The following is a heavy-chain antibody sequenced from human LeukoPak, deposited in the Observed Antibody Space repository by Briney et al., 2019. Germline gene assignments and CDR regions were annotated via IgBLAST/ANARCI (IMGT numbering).Heavy chain of an antibody. D-gene: IGHD5-12*01. CDR1: GFTFSSYG. CDR3: AKWANSGYGYFDY. V-gene: IGHV3-30*18. J-gene: IGHJ4*02. CDR2: ISYDGSNK. Sequence: GGSLRLSCAASGFTFSSYGVHWVRQAPGKGLEWVAVISYDGSNKYYADSVKGRFTISRDNSKNTLYLQMNSLRAEDTAVYYCAKWANSGYGYFDYWGQGTLVTVSS.